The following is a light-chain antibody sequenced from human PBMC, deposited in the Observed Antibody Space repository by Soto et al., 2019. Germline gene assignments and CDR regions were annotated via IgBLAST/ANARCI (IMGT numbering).Light chain of an antibody. CDR2: DDS. CDR3: QVWERTSDLE. V-gene: IGLV3-21*02. CDR1: YIGSRR. Sequence: YELTQPPSVSVATGQTARIACGGKYIGSRRVHWYHQKPGQAPVLVVCDDSDRPSGIPKRFSGSKSENTATLTVSRAADGDEAEYDCQVWERTSDLECVGGTKVTV. J-gene: IGLJ2*01.